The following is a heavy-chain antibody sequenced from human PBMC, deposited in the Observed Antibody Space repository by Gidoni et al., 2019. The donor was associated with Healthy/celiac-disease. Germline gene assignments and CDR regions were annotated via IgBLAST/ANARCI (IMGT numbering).Heavy chain of an antibody. CDR2: IWYDGSNK. J-gene: IGHJ4*02. CDR1: GFTSSSYG. CDR3: ARDLNWGAYYFDY. V-gene: IGHV3-33*01. D-gene: IGHD7-27*01. Sequence: QVQLVESGGGVVQPGRSLRLSCAASGFTSSSYGMHWGRQAPGKGLGWVAVIWYDGSNKYYADSVKGRFTISRDNSKNTLYLQMNSLRAEDTAVYYCARDLNWGAYYFDYWGQGTLVTVSS.